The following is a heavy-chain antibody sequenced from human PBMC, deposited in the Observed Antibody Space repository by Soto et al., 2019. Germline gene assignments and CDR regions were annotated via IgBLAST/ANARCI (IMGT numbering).Heavy chain of an antibody. CDR2: SNNDGRVS. V-gene: IGHV3-74*01. CDR1: GFTFSNDW. Sequence: EVQLVESGGGLVQPGGSLRLSCVASGFTFSNDWMYWVRQAPGEGLVWVSRSNNDGRVSSYADSVKGRLTISRDNVKNTLYLQMDSLRAEDTAVYYCARGDCVGGTCYSLAGSFYYYMDVWGKGTTVTVFS. CDR3: ARGDCVGGTCYSLAGSFYYYMDV. J-gene: IGHJ6*03. D-gene: IGHD2-15*01.